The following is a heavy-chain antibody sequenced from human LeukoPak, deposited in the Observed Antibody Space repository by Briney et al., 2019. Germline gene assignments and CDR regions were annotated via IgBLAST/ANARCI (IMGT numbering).Heavy chain of an antibody. CDR1: GGSISSGGYY. D-gene: IGHD2-2*01. CDR3: ARAGYCSSTSCFSFFDY. V-gene: IGHV4-31*03. J-gene: IGHJ4*02. Sequence: SETLSLTCTVSGGSISSGGYYWSWIRQHPGKGLEWIGYIYYSGSTYYNPSLKSRVTISVDTSKNQFSLKLSSVTAADTAVYYCARAGYCSSTSCFSFFDYWGQGTQVTVSS. CDR2: IYYSGST.